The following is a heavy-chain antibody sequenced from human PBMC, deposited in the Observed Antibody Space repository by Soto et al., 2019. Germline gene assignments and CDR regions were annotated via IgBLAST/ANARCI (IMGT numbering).Heavy chain of an antibody. J-gene: IGHJ5*02. CDR1: GGTFSSYA. CDR3: ARGRTEAVHGTWFDP. CDR2: IIPIFGTA. V-gene: IGHV1-69*13. D-gene: IGHD6-19*01. Sequence: SVKVSCKASGGTFSSYAISWVRQAPGQGLEWMGGIIPIFGTANYAQKFQGRVTITADESTSTAYMELSSLRSEDTAVYYCARGRTEAVHGTWFDPWGQGTLVTVSS.